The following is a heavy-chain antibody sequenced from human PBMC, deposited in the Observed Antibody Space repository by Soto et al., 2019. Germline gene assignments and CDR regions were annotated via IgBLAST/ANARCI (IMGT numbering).Heavy chain of an antibody. D-gene: IGHD1-1*01. CDR2: ISYDGSFV. CDR1: GLTFSDYG. CDR3: AKERGRNRNFAMDV. V-gene: IGHV3-30*18. Sequence: XGSLRLSCVVAGLTFSDYGFHWVRQAPGKGLDWVAAISYDGSFVYYADSVRGRLTISRDNSRNTLDLQMNTLRHEDTAVYYCAKERGRNRNFAMDVWGQGASVTVSS. J-gene: IGHJ6*02.